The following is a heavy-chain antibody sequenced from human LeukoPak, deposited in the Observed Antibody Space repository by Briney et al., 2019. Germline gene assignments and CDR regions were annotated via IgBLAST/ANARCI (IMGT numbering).Heavy chain of an antibody. V-gene: IGHV3-30-3*01. CDR2: ISYDGSNK. J-gene: IGHJ6*02. D-gene: IGHD2-15*01. CDR3: AREDSLYYYGMDV. CDR1: GFTFSSYA. Sequence: GGSLRLSCAASGFTFSSYAMHWVRQAPGKGLEWVAVISYDGSNKHYADSVKGRFTISRDNSKNTLYLQMNSLRAEDTAVYYCAREDSLYYYGMDVWGQGTTVTVSS.